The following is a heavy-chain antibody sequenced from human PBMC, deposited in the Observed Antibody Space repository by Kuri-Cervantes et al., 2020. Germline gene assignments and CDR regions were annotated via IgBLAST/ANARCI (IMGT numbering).Heavy chain of an antibody. D-gene: IGHD6-19*01. CDR1: GYSISSSYY. CDR3: ARGSGWYGY. CDR2: IYYSGST. Sequence: GSLRLSCTVSGYSISSSYYWSWIRQPPGKGLEWIGYIYYSGSTNYNPSLKSRVTISVDTSKNQFSVKLSSVTAADTAVYYCARGSGWYGYWGQGTLVTVSS. V-gene: IGHV4-59*13. J-gene: IGHJ4*02.